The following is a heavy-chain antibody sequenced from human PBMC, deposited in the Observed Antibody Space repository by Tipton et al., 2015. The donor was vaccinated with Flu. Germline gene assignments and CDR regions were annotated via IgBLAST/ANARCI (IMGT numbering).Heavy chain of an antibody. D-gene: IGHD1-7*01. CDR3: ARGITGTTYYYNGMDV. CDR1: GYTFTDYY. CDR2: INPTSGGT. V-gene: IGHV1-2*06. J-gene: IGHJ6*02. Sequence: QVQLVQSGAEVKKPGASVKVSCKASGYTFTDYYMHWVRQAPGQGLEWMGRINPTSGGTNYAQRFQGRVTMTRDTSISTAYMELSRLRSDDTAIYYCARGITGTTYYYNGMDVWGQGTTVTVSS.